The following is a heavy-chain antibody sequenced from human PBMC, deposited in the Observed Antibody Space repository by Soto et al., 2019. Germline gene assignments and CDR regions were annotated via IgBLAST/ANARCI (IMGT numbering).Heavy chain of an antibody. D-gene: IGHD6-19*01. CDR2: INAGNGNT. Sequence: ASVKVSCKASGYTFAIYARHWVRQAPGQRLEWMGWINAGNGNTKYSQKFQDRVTITRDTSASTAYMELSSLTSEDTAVYYCARDLEGVSSGWYYYYGMDVWGQGTTVTVSS. CDR1: GYTFAIYA. J-gene: IGHJ6*02. V-gene: IGHV1-3*01. CDR3: ARDLEGVSSGWYYYYGMDV.